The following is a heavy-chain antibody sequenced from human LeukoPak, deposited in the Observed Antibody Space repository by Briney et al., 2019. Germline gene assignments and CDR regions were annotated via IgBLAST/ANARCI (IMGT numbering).Heavy chain of an antibody. CDR1: GFTFSSYG. Sequence: GGSLRLSCAASGFTFSSYGMHWVRQAPGKGLEWVAFIRYDGSNNYYADSVKGRFTISRDNSKNTLYLQMNSLRAEDTAVYYCAKDRGLRHLSALYYFDYWGQGTLVTVSS. J-gene: IGHJ4*02. V-gene: IGHV3-30*02. D-gene: IGHD3-10*01. CDR3: AKDRGLRHLSALYYFDY. CDR2: IRYDGSNN.